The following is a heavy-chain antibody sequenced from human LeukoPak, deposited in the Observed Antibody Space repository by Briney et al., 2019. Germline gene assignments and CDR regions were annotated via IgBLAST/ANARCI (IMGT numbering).Heavy chain of an antibody. CDR2: IGTAGDT. CDR3: ARVGTTHDAFDI. CDR1: GFTFSSYG. Sequence: GGSLRLSCAASGFTFSSYGMHWVRQVTGKGLEWVSAIGTAGDTYYPGSVRGRFAISRENAKNSLYLHMNSLRAGDTAVYYCARVGTTHDAFDIWGQGTMVTVSS. J-gene: IGHJ3*02. V-gene: IGHV3-13*01. D-gene: IGHD1-26*01.